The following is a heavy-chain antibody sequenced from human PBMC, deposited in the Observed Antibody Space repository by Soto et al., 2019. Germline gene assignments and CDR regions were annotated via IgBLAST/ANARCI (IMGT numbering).Heavy chain of an antibody. CDR3: ARVGAAISPSQPCYYGMDV. Sequence: ASVKVSCKASGYTFTSYDINWVRQATGQGLEWMGWMNPNSGNTGYAQKFQDRVTMTRNTSISTAYMELRSLSSEDTAVYYVARVGAAISPSQPCYYGMDVWGQGTTVTVSS. CDR2: MNPNSGNT. J-gene: IGHJ6*02. V-gene: IGHV1-8*01. CDR1: GYTFTSYD. D-gene: IGHD2-2*02.